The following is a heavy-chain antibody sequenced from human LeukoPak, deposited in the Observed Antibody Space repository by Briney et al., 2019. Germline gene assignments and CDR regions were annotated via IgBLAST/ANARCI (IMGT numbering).Heavy chain of an antibody. CDR2: IYYSGST. J-gene: IGHJ4*02. CDR3: GRGIPVDY. Sequence: SETLSLTCTVSGGSISSSSYYWGWIRQPPGKGLEWIGSIYYSGSTYYNPSLKSRVTISVDTSKNQFSLKLSSVTAADTAVYYCGRGIPVDYWGQGTLVTVSS. V-gene: IGHV4-39*01. CDR1: GGSISSSSYY. D-gene: IGHD3-16*01.